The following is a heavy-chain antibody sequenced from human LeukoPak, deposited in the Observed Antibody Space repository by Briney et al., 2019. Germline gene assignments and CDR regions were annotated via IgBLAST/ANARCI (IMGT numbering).Heavy chain of an antibody. CDR2: IYYSGVT. V-gene: IGHV4-31*03. CDR3: ARVRFLEWLPFDY. CDR1: GGSISSGDYY. D-gene: IGHD3-3*01. Sequence: SETLSLTCTVSGGSISSGDYYWSWIRQRPGKGLEWIGSIYYSGVTYYNPSLESRVTISVATSKNQISLNLSSVTAADTAVYYCARVRFLEWLPFDYWGQGTLVTVSS. J-gene: IGHJ4*02.